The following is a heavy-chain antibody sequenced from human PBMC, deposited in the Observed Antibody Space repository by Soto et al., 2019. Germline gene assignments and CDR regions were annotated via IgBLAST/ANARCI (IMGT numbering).Heavy chain of an antibody. D-gene: IGHD1-1*01. Sequence: QSQTLSLTCAVYGGSFSGYYWSWIRPPPGKGLEWIGEINHSGSTNYNPSFKSRVTISVDTSKNQFSLKLSSVTAADTAVYYCARGGVQLETPGIDYWGQGTLVTVSS. CDR1: GGSFSGYY. CDR2: INHSGST. J-gene: IGHJ4*02. CDR3: ARGGVQLETPGIDY. V-gene: IGHV4-34*01.